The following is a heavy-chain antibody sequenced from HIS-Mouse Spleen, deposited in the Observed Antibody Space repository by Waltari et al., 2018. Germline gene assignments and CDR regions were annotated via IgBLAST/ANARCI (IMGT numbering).Heavy chain of an antibody. CDR3: ARVGILGERGYYFDY. CDR1: GGSISSYY. CDR2: IYYSGST. J-gene: IGHJ4*02. D-gene: IGHD1-1*01. Sequence: QVQLQESGPGLVKPSETLSLTCTVSGGSISSYYWSWIRQPPGKGLEWIGYIYYSGSTNYKPSLKSRVTIAVDTSKNQFSLKLSSVTAADTAVYYCARVGILGERGYYFDYWGQGTLVTVSS. V-gene: IGHV4-59*01.